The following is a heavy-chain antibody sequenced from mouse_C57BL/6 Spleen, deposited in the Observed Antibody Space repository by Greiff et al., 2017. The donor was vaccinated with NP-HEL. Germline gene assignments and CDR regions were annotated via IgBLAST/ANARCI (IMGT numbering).Heavy chain of an antibody. Sequence: QVQLQQPGAELVRPGTSVKLSCKASGYTFTSYWMHWVKQRPGQGLEWIGVIDPSDSYTNYNHKFKGKATLTVDTSSSTAYMQLSSLTSEDAEVYYCARKTTVEGYAMDYWGQGTSVTVAS. CDR3: ARKTTVEGYAMDY. V-gene: IGHV1-59*01. CDR1: GYTFTSYW. J-gene: IGHJ4*01. D-gene: IGHD1-1*01. CDR2: IDPSDSYT.